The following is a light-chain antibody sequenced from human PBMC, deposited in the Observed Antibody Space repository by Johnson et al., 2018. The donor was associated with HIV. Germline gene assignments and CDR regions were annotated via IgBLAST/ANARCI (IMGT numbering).Light chain of an antibody. CDR1: SSNIANNY. J-gene: IGLJ1*01. Sequence: QSVLTQPPSVSSAPGQKVTISCSGSSSNIANNYVSWYQQFPGAAPKLLMYENDKRPSGIPARFSGSKSGTSATLGITGLQTGDEADYYCGTWDSSLSAYVFGTGTKVTVL. V-gene: IGLV1-51*02. CDR2: END. CDR3: GTWDSSLSAYV.